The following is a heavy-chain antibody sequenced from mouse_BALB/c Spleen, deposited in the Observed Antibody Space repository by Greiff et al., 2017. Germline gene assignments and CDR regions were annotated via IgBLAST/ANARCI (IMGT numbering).Heavy chain of an antibody. CDR2: IDPETGGT. CDR3: TRDYDYDVRAMDY. Sequence: QVQLKESGAELVRPGASVTLSCKASGYTFTDYEMHWVKQTPVHGLEWIGAIDPETGGTAYNQKFKGKATLTADKSSSTAYMELRSLTSEDSAVYYCTRDYDYDVRAMDYWGQGTSVTVSS. CDR1: GYTFTDYE. V-gene: IGHV1-15*01. J-gene: IGHJ4*01. D-gene: IGHD2-4*01.